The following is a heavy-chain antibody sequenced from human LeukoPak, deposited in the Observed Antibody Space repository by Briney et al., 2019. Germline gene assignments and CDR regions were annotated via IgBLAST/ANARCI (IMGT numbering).Heavy chain of an antibody. V-gene: IGHV3-30*18. J-gene: IGHJ4*02. CDR2: ISYDGSNK. D-gene: IGHD2-15*01. CDR3: AKDIWGCSGGRCRLLGDFDY. CDR1: GFTFSNYG. Sequence: PGRSLRLSCAASGFTFSNYGMHWVRQAPGKGLEWVAVISYDGSNKYYADSVKGRFTISRDNSKNTLYLQMHSLRAEDTDMYYCAKDIWGCSGGRCRLLGDFDYWGQGTLVTVSS.